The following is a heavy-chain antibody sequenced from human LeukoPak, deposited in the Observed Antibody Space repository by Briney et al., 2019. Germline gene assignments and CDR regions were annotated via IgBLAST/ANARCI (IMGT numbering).Heavy chain of an antibody. V-gene: IGHV4-34*01. CDR3: ARVYYYGSGSGDFDY. CDR1: GGSFSGYY. CDR2: INHSGST. J-gene: IGHJ4*02. Sequence: SETLSLTCAVYGGSFSGYYWSWIRQPPGKGLEWIGEINHSGSTNYNPSLKSRVTISVDTSKNQFSLKLGSVTAADTAVYYCARVYYYGSGSGDFDYWGQGTLVTVSS. D-gene: IGHD3-10*01.